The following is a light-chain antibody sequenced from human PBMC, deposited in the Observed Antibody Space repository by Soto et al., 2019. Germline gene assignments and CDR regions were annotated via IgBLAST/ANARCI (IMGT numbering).Light chain of an antibody. CDR1: QSIRTY. V-gene: IGKV1-39*01. CDR3: QQSFNTPRT. Sequence: DIQMTQSPSSLSASVGDRVTITCRASQSIRTYVNWYQQKPGKAPNLLIYGASSLQSGVPSRFSGSGSGTDFTLTISSLQPDDFATYYYQQSFNTPRTFGQGTKVEIK. J-gene: IGKJ1*01. CDR2: GAS.